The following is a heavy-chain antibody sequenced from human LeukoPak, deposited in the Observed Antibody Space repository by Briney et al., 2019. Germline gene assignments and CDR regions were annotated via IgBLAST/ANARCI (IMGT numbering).Heavy chain of an antibody. J-gene: IGHJ4*02. CDR3: VRDMGGRSGH. D-gene: IGHD1-26*01. V-gene: IGHV3-74*01. CDR1: GFTFSSNW. CDR2: INEDGSTT. Sequence: GGSLRLSCAASGFTFSSNWMHWVRQAPGKGLVWVSRINEDGSTTNYADSVKGRSTIFRDNAKNTLYLQMNSLRAEDTAVYYCVRDMGGRSGHWGQGTLVTVSS.